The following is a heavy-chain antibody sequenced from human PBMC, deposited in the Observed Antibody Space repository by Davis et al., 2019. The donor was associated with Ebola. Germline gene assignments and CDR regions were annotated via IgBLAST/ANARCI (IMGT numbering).Heavy chain of an antibody. CDR2: MNPNSGNT. J-gene: IGHJ6*02. D-gene: IGHD2-21*01. V-gene: IGHV1-8*01. Sequence: ASVKVSCKASGYSFASYDINWVRQATGQGLEWMGWMNPNSGNTGCAQNFQGRLTMTRDTSISTAYMELTSLRSEDTAVYYCARAIPYYNGMDVWGQGTTVTVSS. CDR3: ARAIPYYNGMDV. CDR1: GYSFASYD.